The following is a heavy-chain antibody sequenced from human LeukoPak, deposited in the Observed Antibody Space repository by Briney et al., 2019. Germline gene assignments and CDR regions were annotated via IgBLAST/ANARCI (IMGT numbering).Heavy chain of an antibody. CDR2: ISGSGDST. Sequence: GGSLRLSCAASGFTFSNSVMSWVRQAPGKGLEWVSAISGSGDSTYYADSVKGRFTISRDNSKNTLYLQMSSLRAEDSAVYYCAMPRSGSYSRPTDYWGQGTLVTVSS. CDR1: GFTFSNSV. CDR3: AMPRSGSYSRPTDY. D-gene: IGHD3-10*01. J-gene: IGHJ4*02. V-gene: IGHV3-23*01.